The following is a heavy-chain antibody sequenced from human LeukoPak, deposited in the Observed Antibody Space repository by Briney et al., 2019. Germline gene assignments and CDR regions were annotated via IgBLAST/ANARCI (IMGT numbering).Heavy chain of an antibody. D-gene: IGHD6-6*01. CDR2: INWNGGST. J-gene: IGHJ4*02. CDR3: ARDYHSSSAHFDY. V-gene: IGHV3-20*04. CDR1: GFTFDDYG. Sequence: GGSLRLSCAASGFTFDDYGMSWVRQAPVKGLERVSGINWNGGSTGYADSVKGRFTISRDNAKNSLYLQMNSLRAEDTALYYCARDYHSSSAHFDYWGQGTLVTVSS.